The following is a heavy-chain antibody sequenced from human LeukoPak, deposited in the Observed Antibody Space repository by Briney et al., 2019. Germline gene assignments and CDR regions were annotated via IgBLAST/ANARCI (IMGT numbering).Heavy chain of an antibody. D-gene: IGHD3-9*01. CDR2: ISSSSSYI. V-gene: IGHV3-21*01. Sequence: GGSLRLSCAASGFTFSSYSMNWVRQAPGKGLEWVSSISSSSSYIYYADSVKGRFTISRGNAKNSLYLQMNSLRAEDTAVYYCARCSLDFDWKINWFDPWGQGTLVTVSS. CDR3: ARCSLDFDWKINWFDP. CDR1: GFTFSSYS. J-gene: IGHJ5*02.